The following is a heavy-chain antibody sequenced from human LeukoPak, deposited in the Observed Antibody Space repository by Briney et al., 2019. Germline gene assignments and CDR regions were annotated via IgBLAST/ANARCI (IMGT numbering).Heavy chain of an antibody. V-gene: IGHV3-23*01. CDR1: GFTFSSYA. Sequence: GSLRLSCAASGFTFSSYAMSWVRQAPGKGLEWVSAISGSGGSTYYADSVKGRFTISRDNSKNTLYLQMNSLRAEDTAVYYCAKYYYDSSGYSQFDYWGQGTLVTVSS. CDR3: AKYYYDSSGYSQFDY. D-gene: IGHD3-22*01. J-gene: IGHJ4*02. CDR2: ISGSGGST.